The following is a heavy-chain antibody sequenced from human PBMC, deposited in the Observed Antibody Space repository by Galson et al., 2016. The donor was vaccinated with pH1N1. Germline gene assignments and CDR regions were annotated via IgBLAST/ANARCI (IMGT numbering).Heavy chain of an antibody. V-gene: IGHV1-8*01. CDR1: GYTFTDYD. J-gene: IGHJ4*02. CDR2: MNPNNDNT. CDR3: ARGGYCSGGRCYDVCDY. D-gene: IGHD2-15*01. Sequence: SVKVSCKASGYTFTDYDINWVRQGTGQGLEWMGWMNPNNDNTGYAQKFQGRVTMTRNTSITTAYMELSSLRSEDTAVYYCARGGYCSGGRCYDVCDYWGPGNLVTVS.